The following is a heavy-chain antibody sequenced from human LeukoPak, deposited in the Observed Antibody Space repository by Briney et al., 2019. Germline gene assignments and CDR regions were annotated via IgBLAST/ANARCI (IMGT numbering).Heavy chain of an antibody. V-gene: IGHV4-34*01. Sequence: SETLSLTCAAYGGTFSGYYWSWIRQPPGKGLEWIGEINHSGSTNYYPSLKSRVTISVDAYKNQFSLKLRSVTAADTAVYYCARGGTAAGFGWFDPWGQGTLVTVSS. CDR3: ARGGTAAGFGWFDP. CDR2: INHSGST. J-gene: IGHJ5*02. D-gene: IGHD6-13*01. CDR1: GGTFSGYY.